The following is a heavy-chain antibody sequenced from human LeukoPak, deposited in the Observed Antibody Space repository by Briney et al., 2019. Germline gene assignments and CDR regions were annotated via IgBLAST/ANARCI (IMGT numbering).Heavy chain of an antibody. CDR1: GGSISTYY. D-gene: IGHD4-23*01. J-gene: IGHJ6*02. Sequence: SETLSLTCTVSGGSISTYYWSWIRQPAGKGLEWIGRIYTSGSTNYNPSLKSRVTLSVDTSKNQFSLRLSSVTAADTAVYYCARAGSRVEDYGGYYYYGMDVWGQGTTVTVSS. CDR2: IYTSGST. V-gene: IGHV4-4*07. CDR3: ARAGSRVEDYGGYYYYGMDV.